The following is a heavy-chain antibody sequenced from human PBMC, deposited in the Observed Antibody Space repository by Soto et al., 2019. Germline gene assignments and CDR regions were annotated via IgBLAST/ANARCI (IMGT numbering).Heavy chain of an antibody. V-gene: IGHV3-23*01. D-gene: IGHD6-19*01. CDR3: AKDRTNSGWPPRFDP. CDR1: GFSFSYYA. CDR2: ISGGGSNT. Sequence: EVQLLESGGGLVQPEGSLRLSCAASGFSFSYYAMSWVRQAPGKGLEWVSTISGGGSNTYDADSVKGRFTISRDNSNNTLYLQMNSLRAEDTAIYYCAKDRTNSGWPPRFDPWGQGTLVTVSS. J-gene: IGHJ5*02.